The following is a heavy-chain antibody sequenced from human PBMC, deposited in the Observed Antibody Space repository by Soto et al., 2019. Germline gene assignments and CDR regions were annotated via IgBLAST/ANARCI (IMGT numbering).Heavy chain of an antibody. Sequence: PGGSLRLSCAASGFTFSSYAMSWVRQAPGKGLEWVSTISGISGTTYYADFVKGRFTISRDNSKNTLYLQMNSLSPEDTGVYYCAKDPGVIAHYYYGMDVWGQGTTVTVSS. CDR2: ISGISGTT. D-gene: IGHD2-21*01. CDR3: AKDPGVIAHYYYGMDV. J-gene: IGHJ6*02. V-gene: IGHV3-23*01. CDR1: GFTFSSYA.